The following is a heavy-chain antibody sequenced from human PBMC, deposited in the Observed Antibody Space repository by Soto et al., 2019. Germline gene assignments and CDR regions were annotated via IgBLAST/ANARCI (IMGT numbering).Heavy chain of an antibody. CDR3: ARGGAADYYYYYGMDV. CDR2: IGTAGDP. Sequence: PGGSLRLSCAASGFTFSSYDMHWVRQATGKGLEWVSAIGTAGDPYYPGSVKGRFTISRENAKNSLYLQMNSLRAGDTAVYYCARGGAADYYYYYGMDVWGQGTTVTVSS. CDR1: GFTFSSYD. V-gene: IGHV3-13*05. D-gene: IGHD1-26*01. J-gene: IGHJ6*02.